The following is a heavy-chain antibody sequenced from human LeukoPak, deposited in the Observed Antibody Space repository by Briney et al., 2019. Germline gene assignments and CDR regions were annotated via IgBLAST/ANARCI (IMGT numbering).Heavy chain of an antibody. CDR2: ISYDGSNK. V-gene: IGHV3-30-3*01. D-gene: IGHD3-10*01. CDR1: GITLSSYD. Sequence: GRSLRLSCAASGITLSSYDMHWGRQAPGKALEWVAVISYDGSNKDYADSVKGRFTISRDNSKNTLDLQMNSLRAEDTAVYYCAKDRGVWAFDIWGQGTMVTVSS. CDR3: AKDRGVWAFDI. J-gene: IGHJ3*02.